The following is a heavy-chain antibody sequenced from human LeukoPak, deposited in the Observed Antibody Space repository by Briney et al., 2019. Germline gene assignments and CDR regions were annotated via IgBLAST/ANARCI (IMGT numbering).Heavy chain of an antibody. J-gene: IGHJ4*02. CDR2: MNPSGGST. CDR1: GYTFTSYY. CDR3: ARDRRIAVAGTPPDY. V-gene: IGHV1-46*01. Sequence: ASVKVSCKASGYTFTSYYMHCVRQAPGQGLEWMGIMNPSGGSTTYAQKFQGRITMTSDTSTSTVYMDLSSLRSEDTAVYYCARDRRIAVAGTPPDYWGQGTLVTVSS. D-gene: IGHD6-19*01.